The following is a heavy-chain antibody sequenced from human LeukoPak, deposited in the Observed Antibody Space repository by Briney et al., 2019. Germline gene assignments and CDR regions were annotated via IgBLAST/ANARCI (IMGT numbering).Heavy chain of an antibody. CDR2: ISSSSSYI. CDR1: GFTFSSYS. J-gene: IGHJ3*02. Sequence: GGSLRLSCAASGFTFSSYSMNWVRQAPGKGLEWVSSISSSSSYIYYADSVKGRFTISRDNAKNSLYLQMNSLRAEDMALYYCAKVGCGGDCSDAFDIWGQGTMVTVSS. D-gene: IGHD2-21*02. CDR3: AKVGCGGDCSDAFDI. V-gene: IGHV3-21*04.